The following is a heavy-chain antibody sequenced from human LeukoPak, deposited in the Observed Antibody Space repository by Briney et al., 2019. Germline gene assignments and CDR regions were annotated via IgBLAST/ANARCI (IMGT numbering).Heavy chain of an antibody. D-gene: IGHD5-18*01. CDR3: ARYWSAMVIFDY. V-gene: IGHV4-34*01. CDR1: GGSFSGFY. Sequence: SETLSLTCAVYGGSFSGFYWSWVRQPPGKGLVWIGEINHSGSTNYNPSLKSRITISVDPSKSQFSLKLSSVTAADTAVYYCARYWSAMVIFDYWGQGTLVTVSS. J-gene: IGHJ4*02. CDR2: INHSGST.